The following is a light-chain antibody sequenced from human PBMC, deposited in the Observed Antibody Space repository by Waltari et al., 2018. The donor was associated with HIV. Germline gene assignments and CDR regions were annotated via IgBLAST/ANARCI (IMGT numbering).Light chain of an antibody. Sequence: QSMLTQPPSASGTPGQRVTIPCSGSSSNTGRNTCNWYQQLPGTAPKLLIYSSNHRPSGVPDRLSGSKSGTSASLAISGLQSEDEADYYCATWDDSLNGRVFGGGTKLTVL. V-gene: IGLV1-44*01. CDR3: ATWDDSLNGRV. J-gene: IGLJ3*02. CDR1: SSNTGRNT. CDR2: SSN.